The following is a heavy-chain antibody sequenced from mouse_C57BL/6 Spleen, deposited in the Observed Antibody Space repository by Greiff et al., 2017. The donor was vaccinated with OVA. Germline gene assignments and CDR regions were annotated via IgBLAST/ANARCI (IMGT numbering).Heavy chain of an antibody. J-gene: IGHJ3*01. Sequence: EVKLQESGPELVKPGASVKISCKASGYSFTDYNMNWVKQSNGKSLEWIGVINPNYGTTSYNQKFKGKATLTVDKSSSTAYMQLNSLTSEDSAVYDCARSDQGSGYSWFAYWGQGTLVTVSA. V-gene: IGHV1-39*01. CDR2: INPNYGTT. D-gene: IGHD3-2*02. CDR1: GYSFTDYN. CDR3: ARSDQGSGYSWFAY.